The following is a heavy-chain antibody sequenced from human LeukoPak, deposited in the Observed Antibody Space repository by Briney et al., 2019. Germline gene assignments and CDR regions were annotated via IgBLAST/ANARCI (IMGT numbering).Heavy chain of an antibody. D-gene: IGHD5-18*01. CDR2: ISTSGSTI. CDR3: AIVVTRVSVDY. Sequence: GGSLRLSCAASGFTFSTYSMNWVRQAPGKGLEWVSYISTSGSTIYYADSVKGRFTISRDNAKNSLYLQMNSLRAEDTAVYYCAIVVTRVSVDYWGQGTLVTVSS. V-gene: IGHV3-48*04. CDR1: GFTFSTYS. J-gene: IGHJ4*02.